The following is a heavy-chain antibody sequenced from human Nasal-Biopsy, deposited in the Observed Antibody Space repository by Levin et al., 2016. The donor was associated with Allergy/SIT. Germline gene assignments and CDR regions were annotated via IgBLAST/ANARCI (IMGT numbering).Heavy chain of an antibody. CDR2: LYYHGDP. J-gene: IGHJ4*02. CDR3: ARHVWGWAYPGFDY. CDR1: GVSITNSEFY. Sequence: SETLSLTCSVSGVSITNSEFYWGWLRHSPGKGLEWIGSLYYHGDPYYNPSLKNRVAMSLDTSKNHFSLNLTSVTAADTAVYYCARHVWGWAYPGFDYWGRGTLVTVSS. D-gene: IGHD2-21*01. V-gene: IGHV4-39*01.